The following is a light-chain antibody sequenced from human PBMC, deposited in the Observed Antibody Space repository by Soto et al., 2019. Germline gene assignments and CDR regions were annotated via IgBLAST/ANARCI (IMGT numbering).Light chain of an antibody. CDR2: SAS. Sequence: DIQMTQSPSSLSASVGDTVTITCRASQSIYTYLSWYQQKPGKAPRLLIYSASSLQSGVPSRFSGSGSGTYFTLIISSLQPEDLATYYCQQSHTARTFGPGTKVDLK. V-gene: IGKV1-39*01. CDR1: QSIYTY. CDR3: QQSHTART. J-gene: IGKJ3*01.